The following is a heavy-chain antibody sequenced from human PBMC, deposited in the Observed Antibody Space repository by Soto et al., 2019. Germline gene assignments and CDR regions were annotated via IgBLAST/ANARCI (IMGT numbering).Heavy chain of an antibody. D-gene: IGHD2-2*01. CDR1: GGSISSGGYS. CDR3: ANQAVQAAIDYYYYGIDV. CDR2: IYHSGST. V-gene: IGHV4-30-2*01. Sequence: QLQLQESGSGLVKPSQTLSLTCAVSGGSISSGGYSWSWIRQPPGKGLECIGYIYHSGSTYYNPSLKSRVTISVDRSKNQFSLKLSSVTAADTAVYYCANQAVQAAIDYYYYGIDVWGQGTTVTVSS. J-gene: IGHJ6*02.